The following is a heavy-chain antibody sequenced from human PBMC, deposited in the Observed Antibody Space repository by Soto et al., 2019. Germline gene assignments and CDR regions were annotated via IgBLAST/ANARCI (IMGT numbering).Heavy chain of an antibody. V-gene: IGHV4-31*03. CDR1: GGSISSGGYY. J-gene: IGHJ4*02. D-gene: IGHD3-10*01. Sequence: QVQLLESGPGLVKSSQTLSLTCSISGGSISSGGYYWSWVRQRPGKGLERIGYVYFNENTYYNPSLKTRVSRSVGSSKSQFSLRLSSVTAADAAIYYCSRQIIMVRGIDFWGPGISVSVSS. CDR2: VYFNENT. CDR3: SRQIIMVRGIDF.